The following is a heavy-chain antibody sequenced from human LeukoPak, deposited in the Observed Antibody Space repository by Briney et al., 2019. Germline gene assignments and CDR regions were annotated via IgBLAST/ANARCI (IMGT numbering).Heavy chain of an antibody. V-gene: IGHV3-15*01. D-gene: IGHD1-26*01. J-gene: IGHJ4*02. Sequence: GGSLRLSCAASGFTFSNAWMSWVRQAPGKGLEWVGRIKSKTDGGTTDYAAPVKGRFAISRDDSKNTLYLQMNSLKTEDTAVYYCTTNSGSYSYGYYFDYWGQGTLVTVSS. CDR2: IKSKTDGGTT. CDR1: GFTFSNAW. CDR3: TTNSGSYSYGYYFDY.